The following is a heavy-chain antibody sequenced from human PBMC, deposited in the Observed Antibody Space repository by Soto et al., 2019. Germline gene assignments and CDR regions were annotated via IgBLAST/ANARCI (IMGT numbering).Heavy chain of an antibody. CDR3: AGRMSPSDAFDI. V-gene: IGHV3-23*01. J-gene: IGHJ3*02. CDR2: ISSSGGST. CDR1: AFTFSSYA. Sequence: GGSLRLSCAASAFTFSSYAMSWVRQAPGKGLEWVSAISSSGGSTYYADSVKGRFTISRDNSKNTLYLQVNSLRAEDTAVYYCAGRMSPSDAFDIWGQGTMVTVSS.